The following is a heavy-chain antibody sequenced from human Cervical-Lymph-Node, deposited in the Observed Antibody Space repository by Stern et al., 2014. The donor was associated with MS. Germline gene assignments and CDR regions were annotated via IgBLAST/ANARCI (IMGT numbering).Heavy chain of an antibody. CDR1: GFTVSSNY. J-gene: IGHJ6*02. CDR3: ARVSGWYLSDYGMDV. Sequence: EHLVESGGGLVQPGGSLRLSCAASGFTVSSNYMSWVRQAPGKGLECVSVIYSGGSTYYAASLKCRFTTSRNHSTHNTSLQMTSLRAEDTAVYYCARVSGWYLSDYGMDVWGQGTTVTVSS. D-gene: IGHD6-19*01. V-gene: IGHV3-66*02. CDR2: IYSGGST.